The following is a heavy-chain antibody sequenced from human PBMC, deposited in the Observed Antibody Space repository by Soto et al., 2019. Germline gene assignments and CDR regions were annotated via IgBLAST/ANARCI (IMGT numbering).Heavy chain of an antibody. J-gene: IGHJ4*02. Sequence: EVQLVESGGGLVQPGGSLRLSCAASGFTFSSYEMNWVRQAPGKGLEWVSYISSSGSTIYYADSVKGRFTISRDNAKNSLYLQMKSRRAEDTAVYYWARGQSSRGGGYFDYWGQETLVTVSS. D-gene: IGHD6-13*01. CDR2: ISSSGSTI. CDR3: ARGQSSRGGGYFDY. CDR1: GFTFSSYE. V-gene: IGHV3-48*03.